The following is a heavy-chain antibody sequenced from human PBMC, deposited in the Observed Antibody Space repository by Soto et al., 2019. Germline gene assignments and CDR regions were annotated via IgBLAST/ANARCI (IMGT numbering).Heavy chain of an antibody. Sequence: SGGSLRLSCAASGFTFSSYWMGWVRQAPGKGLEWVANIKQDGSEKYYVDSVKGRFTISRDNAKNSLYLQMNSLRAEDTAVYYCARVGTMVRGVTRGYYYYYMDVWGKGTTVTVSS. J-gene: IGHJ6*03. CDR1: GFTFSSYW. CDR3: ARVGTMVRGVTRGYYYYYMDV. V-gene: IGHV3-7*01. D-gene: IGHD3-10*01. CDR2: IKQDGSEK.